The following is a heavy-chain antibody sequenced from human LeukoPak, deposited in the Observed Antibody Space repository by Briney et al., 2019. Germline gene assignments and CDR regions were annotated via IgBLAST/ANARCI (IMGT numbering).Heavy chain of an antibody. Sequence: GGSLRLSCAASGFTFSSYSMNWVRQAPGKGLEWVSYISSSSSTIYYADSAKGRFTISRDNAKNSLYLQMNSLRAEDTAVYYCARDRILEWLLYGDYFDYWGQGTLVTVSS. CDR2: ISSSSSTI. J-gene: IGHJ4*02. CDR1: GFTFSSYS. V-gene: IGHV3-48*01. D-gene: IGHD3-3*01. CDR3: ARDRILEWLLYGDYFDY.